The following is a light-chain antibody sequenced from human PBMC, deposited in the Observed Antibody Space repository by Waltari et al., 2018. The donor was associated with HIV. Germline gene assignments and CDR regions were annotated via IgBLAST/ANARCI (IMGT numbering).Light chain of an antibody. CDR3: QHRKEWPPGAT. CDR2: DAS. V-gene: IGKV3-11*01. J-gene: IGKJ3*01. Sequence: EIVLTQSPATLSLSPGERATLSCRASQSVSTDLAWYQKRPGQAPRLLIYDASNRATGIPARFSGSGSGTDFTLTISSLEPEDFAVYYCQHRKEWPPGATFGPGTKVDVK. CDR1: QSVSTD.